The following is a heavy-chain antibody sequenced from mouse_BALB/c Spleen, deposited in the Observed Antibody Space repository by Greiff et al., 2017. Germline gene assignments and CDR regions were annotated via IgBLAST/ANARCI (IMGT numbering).Heavy chain of an antibody. CDR2: IWSGGST. J-gene: IGHJ4*01. CDR3: ARKDYYRYEGYAMDY. CDR1: GFSLTSYG. D-gene: IGHD2-14*01. V-gene: IGHV2-2*02. Sequence: QVQLKESGPGLVQPSQSLSITCTVSGFSLTSYGVHWVRQSPGKGLEWLGVIWSGGSTDYNAAFISRLSISKDNSKSQVFFKMNSLQANDTAIYYCARKDYYRYEGYAMDYWGQGTSVTVSS.